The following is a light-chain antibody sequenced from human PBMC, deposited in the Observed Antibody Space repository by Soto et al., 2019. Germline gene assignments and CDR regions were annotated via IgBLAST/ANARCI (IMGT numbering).Light chain of an antibody. J-gene: IGKJ1*01. CDR1: QSVSSY. V-gene: IGKV3-11*01. Sequence: EIVLTQSPATLSLSPGERATLSCRASQSVSSYLAWYQQKPGQAPRLLIYVASNRATGIPAGFSGSGSGTDFTITISSLEPEDFAVYYCQQRSNWLWTFGQGTKVEIK. CDR3: QQRSNWLWT. CDR2: VAS.